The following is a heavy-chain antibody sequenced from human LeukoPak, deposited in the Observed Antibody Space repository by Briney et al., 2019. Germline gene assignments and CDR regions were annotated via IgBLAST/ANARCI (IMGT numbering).Heavy chain of an antibody. V-gene: IGHV4-38-2*02. CDR2: IYHSGST. D-gene: IGHD3-10*01. CDR1: GYSISSGYY. J-gene: IGHJ4*02. CDR3: ARDLFTGPRLLWFGESLDY. Sequence: SETLSLTCTVSGYSISSGYYWGWIRQPPGKGLEWIGSIYHSGSTNYNPSLKSRVTISVDTSKNQFSLKLSSVTAADTAVYYCARDLFTGPRLLWFGESLDYWGQGTLVTVSS.